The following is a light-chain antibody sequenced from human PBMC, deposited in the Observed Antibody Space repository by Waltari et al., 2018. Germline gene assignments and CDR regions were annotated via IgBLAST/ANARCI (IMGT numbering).Light chain of an antibody. Sequence: IQLTQSPSSLSASVGDRVTITCRANQGISSYLVWYQQNPGEPPKLLIYAAFTLQSGVPSRFSGSGSGTDFTLTINSLQPEDFATYYCQQVIDYPFTFGPGTKVDIK. J-gene: IGKJ3*01. CDR3: QQVIDYPFT. CDR2: AAF. V-gene: IGKV1-9*01. CDR1: QGISSY.